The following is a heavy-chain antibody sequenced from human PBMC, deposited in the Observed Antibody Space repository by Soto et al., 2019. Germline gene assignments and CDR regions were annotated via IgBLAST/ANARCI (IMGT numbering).Heavy chain of an antibody. J-gene: IGHJ3*02. Sequence: QITLKESGPTLVKPTQTLTLTCTFSGFSLSTSGVGLAWIRQPPGKALEWLALIYWDDDKRYSPSLKSRLTITQDTSKNQVVLTMTNMDTVDTDTYYCAHRTTKLQTFDIWVQGTMVTVSS. CDR1: GFSLSTSGVG. D-gene: IGHD1-1*01. CDR3: AHRTTKLQTFDI. V-gene: IGHV2-5*02. CDR2: IYWDDDK.